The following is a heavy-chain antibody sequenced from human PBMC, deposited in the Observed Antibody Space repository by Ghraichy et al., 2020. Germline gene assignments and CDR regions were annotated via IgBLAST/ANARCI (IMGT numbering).Heavy chain of an antibody. CDR3: AKFWFEEVVPAAIDY. J-gene: IGHJ4*02. V-gene: IGHV3-23*01. Sequence: GGSLRLSCAASGFTFSSYAMSWVRQAPGKGLEWVSAISGSGGSTYYADSVKGRFTISRDNSKNTLYLQMNSLRAEDTAVYYCAKFWFEEVVPAAIDYWGQGTLVTVSS. CDR1: GFTFSSYA. D-gene: IGHD2-2*02. CDR2: ISGSGGST.